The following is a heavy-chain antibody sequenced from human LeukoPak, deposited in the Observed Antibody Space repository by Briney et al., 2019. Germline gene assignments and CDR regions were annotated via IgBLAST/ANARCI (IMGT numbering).Heavy chain of an antibody. J-gene: IGHJ6*03. CDR1: GASISSGSYY. CDR2: INHSGST. Sequence: SETLSLTCTVSGASISSGSYYWSWIRQPPGKGLEWIGEINHSGSTNYNPSLKSRVTISVDTSKNQFSLKLSSVTAADTAVYYCARLKITIFGVTYYYYVDVWGKGTTVTVSS. V-gene: IGHV4-39*07. CDR3: ARLKITIFGVTYYYYVDV. D-gene: IGHD3-3*01.